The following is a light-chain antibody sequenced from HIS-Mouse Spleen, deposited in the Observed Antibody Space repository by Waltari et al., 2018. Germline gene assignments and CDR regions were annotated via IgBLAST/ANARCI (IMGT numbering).Light chain of an antibody. CDR1: SSAVAGLNY. J-gene: IGLJ3*02. Sequence: QSALTQPASVSGSPGQSITISCTGPSSAVAGLNYVSWYQHHPGKAPKPMIYDVSNRPSGVSNRFSGSKSGNTASLTISGLQAEDEADYYCSSYTSSSTLVFGGGTKLTVL. CDR3: SSYTSSSTLV. V-gene: IGLV2-14*03. CDR2: DVS.